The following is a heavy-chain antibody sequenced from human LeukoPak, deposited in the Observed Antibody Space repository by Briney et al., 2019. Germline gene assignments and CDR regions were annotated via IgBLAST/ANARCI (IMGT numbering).Heavy chain of an antibody. J-gene: IGHJ4*02. CDR2: ISYDGSNK. V-gene: IGHV3-30-3*01. CDR3: ARDPLNGYFDY. CDR1: GFTFSSYA. Sequence: GGSLRLSCAASGFTFSSYAMHWVRQAPGNGLEWVAVISYDGSNKYYADSVKGRFTISRDNSKNTLYLQMNSLRAEDTAVYYCARDPLNGYFDYWGQGTLVTVSS.